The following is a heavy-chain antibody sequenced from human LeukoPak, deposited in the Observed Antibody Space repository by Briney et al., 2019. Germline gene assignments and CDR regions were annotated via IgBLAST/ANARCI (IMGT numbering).Heavy chain of an antibody. J-gene: IGHJ4*02. CDR1: GGTFSSYA. CDR2: IIPIFGTA. V-gene: IGHV1-69*05. D-gene: IGHD6-6*01. CDR3: ARPGIAARSLDY. Sequence: ASVKVSCKASGGTFSSYAISWVRQAPGQGLEWMGGIIPIFGTANYAQKFQGRVTITTDESTSTAYMELSSLRSEDTAVYYCARPGIAARSLDYWGQGTLVTVSS.